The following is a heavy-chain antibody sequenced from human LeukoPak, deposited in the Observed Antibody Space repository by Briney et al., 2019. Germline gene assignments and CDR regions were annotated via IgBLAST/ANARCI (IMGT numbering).Heavy chain of an antibody. CDR2: INPNSGGT. V-gene: IGHV1-2*02. D-gene: IGHD3-10*01. J-gene: IGHJ4*02. CDR1: GYTFTGYF. Sequence: ASVKASCKASGYTFTGYFMHWVRQAPGQGLEWMGWINPNSGGTNYAQKFQGRVTMTRDTSTSTVYMELSSLRSEDTAVYYCARDSGMVRGTVDYWGQGTLVTVS. CDR3: ARDSGMVRGTVDY.